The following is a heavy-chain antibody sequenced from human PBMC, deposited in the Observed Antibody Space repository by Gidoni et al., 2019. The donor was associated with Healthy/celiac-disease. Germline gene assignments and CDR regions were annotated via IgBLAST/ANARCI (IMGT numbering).Heavy chain of an antibody. J-gene: IGHJ2*01. CDR2: IYYSGST. D-gene: IGHD3-10*01. Sequence: QVQLQESGPGLVKPAQTLSLPCTVSVGSLGSGGYYWSWIRQHPGKGLEWIGYIYYSGSTYYNPSLKSRVTISVDTSKNQFSLKLSSVTAADTAVYYCARGGGSGSYYNYWYFDLWGRGTLVTVSS. CDR1: VGSLGSGGYY. V-gene: IGHV4-31*03. CDR3: ARGGGSGSYYNYWYFDL.